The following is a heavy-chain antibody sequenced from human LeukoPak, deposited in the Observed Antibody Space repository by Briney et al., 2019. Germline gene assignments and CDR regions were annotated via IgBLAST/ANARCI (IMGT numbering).Heavy chain of an antibody. CDR2: ISWNSGSI. J-gene: IGHJ5*02. CDR1: GFTFDDYA. CDR3: AKGRLQLWFGEENWFDP. Sequence: PGRSRKLSCAASGFTFDDYAMHWVRQAPGKGLEWVSGISWNSGSIGYADSVKGRFTISRDNAKNSLYLQMNSLRAEDTALYYCAKGRLQLWFGEENWFDPWGQGTLVTVSS. V-gene: IGHV3-9*01. D-gene: IGHD3-10*01.